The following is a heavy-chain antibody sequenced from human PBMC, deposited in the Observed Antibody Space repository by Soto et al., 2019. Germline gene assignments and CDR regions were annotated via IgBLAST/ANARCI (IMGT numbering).Heavy chain of an antibody. J-gene: IGHJ4*02. V-gene: IGHV3-66*01. CDR1: GFTVSSNY. CDR2: IYSGGST. Sequence: EVQLVDSGGGLVQPGGSLRLSCAASGFTVSSNYMSLVRQAPGKGLEWVSVIYSGGSTYYADSVKGRFTISRDNSKNTLYLQMNSLRAEDTAMYYCACGYSSAWYIYWGQGTLVTVSS. CDR3: ACGYSSAWYIY. D-gene: IGHD6-19*01.